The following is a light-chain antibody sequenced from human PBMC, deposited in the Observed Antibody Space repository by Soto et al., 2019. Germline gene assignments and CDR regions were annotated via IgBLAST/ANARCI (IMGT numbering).Light chain of an antibody. CDR1: QSISNN. V-gene: IGKV1-39*01. J-gene: IGKJ1*01. CDR3: LQTYSTWT. Sequence: DIQMTQSPTSLSASVGDRVTVTCRASQSISNNLSWYQQKPGKAPRLLIYAASSLQSGVPSRFSGSGSGTDFTLTISSLQPEDFATYFCLQTYSTWTLGQGTKVEIK. CDR2: AAS.